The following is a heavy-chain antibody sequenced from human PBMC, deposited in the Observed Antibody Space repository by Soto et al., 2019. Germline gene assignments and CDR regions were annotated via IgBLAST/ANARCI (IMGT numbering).Heavy chain of an antibody. J-gene: IGHJ4*02. Sequence: GGSLRLSCAASGFTFSSYAMHWVRQAPGKGLEWVAVISYDGSNKYYADSVKGRFTISRDNSKNTLYLQMNSLRAEDTAVYYCARDRSGATTGYFDYWGQGTLVTVSS. CDR1: GFTFSSYA. V-gene: IGHV3-30-3*01. D-gene: IGHD1-26*01. CDR3: ARDRSGATTGYFDY. CDR2: ISYDGSNK.